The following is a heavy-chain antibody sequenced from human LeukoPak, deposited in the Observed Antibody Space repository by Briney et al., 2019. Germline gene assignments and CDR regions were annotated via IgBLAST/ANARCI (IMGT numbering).Heavy chain of an antibody. CDR3: ASSDSSDAFDI. V-gene: IGHV3-21*01. D-gene: IGHD3-22*01. Sequence: GGSLRLSCAVYGFTFSSYSMNWVRQAPGKGLEWVSSISSSSSYIYYADSVKGRFTISRDNAKNSLYLQMNSLRAEETAVYYCASSDSSDAFDIGGEETMVTVS. CDR2: ISSSSSYI. CDR1: GFTFSSYS. J-gene: IGHJ3*02.